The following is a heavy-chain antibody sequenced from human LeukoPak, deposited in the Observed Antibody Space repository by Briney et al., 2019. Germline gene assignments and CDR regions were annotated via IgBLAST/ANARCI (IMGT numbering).Heavy chain of an antibody. CDR3: AKDRRGNYLFDY. D-gene: IGHD4-23*01. CDR1: GFTFSSYG. Sequence: GGPLRLSCAASGFTFSSYGMHWVRQAPGKGLEWVAVISYDGSNKYYADSVKGRFTISRDNSKNTLYLQMNSLRAEDTAVYYCAKDRRGNYLFDYWGQGALVTVSS. V-gene: IGHV3-30*18. CDR2: ISYDGSNK. J-gene: IGHJ4*02.